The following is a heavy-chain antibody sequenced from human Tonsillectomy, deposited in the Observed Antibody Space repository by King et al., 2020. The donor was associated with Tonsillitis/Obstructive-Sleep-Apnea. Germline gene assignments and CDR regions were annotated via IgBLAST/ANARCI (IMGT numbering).Heavy chain of an antibody. Sequence: QLVQSGGGLVQPGGSLRLSCAASGFTFSYYSMNWVRQAPGKGLEWVSYISSSSSTIKYADSVKGRFTISRDNAKNSLYLQMNSLRDEDTAVYYCARDYGAVVRGVCSYWGQGTLVTVSS. CDR2: ISSSSSTI. CDR1: GFTFSYYS. D-gene: IGHD2-21*02. CDR3: ARDYGAVVRGVCSY. V-gene: IGHV3-48*02. J-gene: IGHJ4*02.